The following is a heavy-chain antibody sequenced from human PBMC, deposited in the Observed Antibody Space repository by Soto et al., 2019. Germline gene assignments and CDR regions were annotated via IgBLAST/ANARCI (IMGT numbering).Heavy chain of an antibody. CDR2: IYYSGST. CDR3: GRRGYGMDV. V-gene: IGHV4-39*01. CDR1: GRSISRSSYY. Sequence: ETLSLICSVSGRSISRSSYYSGWLRQPPGKGLEWIGSIYYSGSTYYNPSLKSRVTISVDTSKNQFSLKLSSVTAADTAVYYCGRRGYGMDVWGQGTTVTVSS. J-gene: IGHJ6*02.